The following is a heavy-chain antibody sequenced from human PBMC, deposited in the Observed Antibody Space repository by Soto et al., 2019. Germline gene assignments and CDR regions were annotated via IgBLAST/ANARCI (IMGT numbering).Heavy chain of an antibody. CDR1: GCPLNTPEVG. V-gene: IGHV2-5*02. D-gene: IGHD1-26*01. Sequence: SGPTLVNPTQALTLTCTFAGCPLNTPEVGVGWIRRPPGEALEWLALIYWDDDKRYSPSLQNRLTITKDTSKNQVVLTMTNMDPVDTVTYYCAHITMSGNVFQVWGQGTKVTVSS. CDR3: AHITMSGNVFQV. J-gene: IGHJ3*01. CDR2: IYWDDDK.